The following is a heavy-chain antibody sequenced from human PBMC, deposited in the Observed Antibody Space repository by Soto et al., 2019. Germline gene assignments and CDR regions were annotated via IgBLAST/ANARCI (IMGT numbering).Heavy chain of an antibody. Sequence: PSETLSLTCSVSGDSIRSYYWTWIRQPPGKGLQWIGYVYHTGNTFYNPSLKSRVAISVDTSKNQFSLKLSSVTAADTAVYYCAREYYDSSGYYYVDYWGQGTLVTVSS. CDR1: GDSIRSYY. CDR2: VYHTGNT. CDR3: AREYYDSSGYYYVDY. V-gene: IGHV4-59*12. D-gene: IGHD3-22*01. J-gene: IGHJ4*02.